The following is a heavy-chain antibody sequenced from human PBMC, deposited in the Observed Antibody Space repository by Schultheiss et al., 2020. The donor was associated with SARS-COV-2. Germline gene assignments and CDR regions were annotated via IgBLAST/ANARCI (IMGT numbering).Heavy chain of an antibody. CDR1: GYSFTSYW. D-gene: IGHD3-16*02. Sequence: GGSLRLSCKGSGYSFTSYWIGWVRQMPGKGLEWMGIIYPADSDTRYSPSFQGQVTISADKSISTAYLQWSSLKASDTAMYYCARHTFGGVIAPYNYYGMDVWGQGTTVTVSS. CDR3: ARHTFGGVIAPYNYYGMDV. J-gene: IGHJ6*02. V-gene: IGHV5-51*01. CDR2: IYPADSDT.